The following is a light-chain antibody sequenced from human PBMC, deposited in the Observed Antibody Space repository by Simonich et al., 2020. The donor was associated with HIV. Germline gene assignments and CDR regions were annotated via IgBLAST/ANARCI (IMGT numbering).Light chain of an antibody. CDR2: AAS. V-gene: IGKV1-39*01. J-gene: IGKJ5*01. Sequence: DIQMTQSPSSLSASVGDRVTITCRASQSISSYLNWYQKKPGKAPNLLIYAASSLQSGVPSRFSGSGSGTDFTLTISSLQPEDFATYHCQQSYDIPITFGQGTRLEIK. CDR3: QQSYDIPIT. CDR1: QSISSY.